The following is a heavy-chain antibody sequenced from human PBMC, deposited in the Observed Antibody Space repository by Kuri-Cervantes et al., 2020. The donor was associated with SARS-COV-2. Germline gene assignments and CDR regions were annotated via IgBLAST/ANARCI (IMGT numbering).Heavy chain of an antibody. V-gene: IGHV1-46*01. Sequence: ASVKVSCKASGYTFTSYYMHWVRQAPGQGLEWMGIINPSGGSTSYAQKFQGRVTMIRDTSTSTVYMELSSLRSEDTAVYYCARGDIVVVPAYYDDAFDIWGQGTMVTVSS. D-gene: IGHD2-2*01. CDR1: GYTFTSYY. CDR2: INPSGGST. CDR3: ARGDIVVVPAYYDDAFDI. J-gene: IGHJ3*02.